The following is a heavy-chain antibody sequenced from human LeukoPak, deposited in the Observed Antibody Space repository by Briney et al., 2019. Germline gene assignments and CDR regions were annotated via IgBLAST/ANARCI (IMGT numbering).Heavy chain of an antibody. Sequence: LTGGSLRLSCAASGFTFDDYGMSWVRQAPGKGLEWVSGINWNGGSTGYADSVKGRFTISRDNAKNSLYLQMNSLRAEDTALYYCARDVEMATPAADYNWFDPWGQGTLVTVSS. D-gene: IGHD5-24*01. CDR1: GFTFDDYG. J-gene: IGHJ5*02. V-gene: IGHV3-20*04. CDR3: ARDVEMATPAADYNWFDP. CDR2: INWNGGST.